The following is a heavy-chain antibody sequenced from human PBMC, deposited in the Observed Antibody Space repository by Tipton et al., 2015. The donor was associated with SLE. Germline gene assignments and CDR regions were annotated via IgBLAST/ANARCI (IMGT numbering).Heavy chain of an antibody. J-gene: IGHJ4*02. V-gene: IGHV4-59*11. CDR2: IYYSGST. CDR1: GGSISSHY. D-gene: IGHD4-17*01. Sequence: TLSLTCTVSGGSISSHYWSWIRQPPGKGLEWIGYIYYSGSTNYNPSRKSRVTISVDTSKNQFSLKLSSVTAADTAVYYCARGSGLRPLGDYWGQGTLVTVSS. CDR3: ARGSGLRPLGDY.